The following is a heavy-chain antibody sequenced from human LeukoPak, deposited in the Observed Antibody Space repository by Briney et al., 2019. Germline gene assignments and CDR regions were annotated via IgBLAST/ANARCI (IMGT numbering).Heavy chain of an antibody. CDR3: AKDSGVRERGTPFYFDY. V-gene: IGHV1-18*01. CDR2: VSVSTANT. Sequence: ASVKVSCKASGYTFTSYGISWVRQAPGQGLEWMGWVSVSTANTNYAQKLQGRVSMTTDTSTSTAYMELRSLKSDDTAVYYCAKDSGVRERGTPFYFDYWGQGTLVTVSS. J-gene: IGHJ4*02. CDR1: GYTFTSYG. D-gene: IGHD3-10*01.